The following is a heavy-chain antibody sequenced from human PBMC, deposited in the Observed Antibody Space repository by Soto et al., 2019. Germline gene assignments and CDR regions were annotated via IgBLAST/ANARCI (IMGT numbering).Heavy chain of an antibody. CDR2: INHSGST. Sequence: PSETLSLTCAVYGGSFSGYYWSWIRQPPGKGLEWIGEINHSGSTNYNPSLKSRVTISVDTSKNQFSLKLSSVTAADTAVYYCARLWFGRRLAPWGQGTLVTVSS. V-gene: IGHV4-34*01. CDR3: ARLWFGRRLAP. D-gene: IGHD3-10*01. CDR1: GGSFSGYY. J-gene: IGHJ5*02.